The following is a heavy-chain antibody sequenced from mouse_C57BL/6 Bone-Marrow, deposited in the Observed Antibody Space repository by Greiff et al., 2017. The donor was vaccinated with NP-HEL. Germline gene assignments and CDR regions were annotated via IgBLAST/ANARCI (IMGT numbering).Heavy chain of an antibody. J-gene: IGHJ4*01. V-gene: IGHV1-18*01. CDR1: GYTFTDYN. CDR2: INPNNGGT. CDR3: ARSRGGRNFYAMDY. Sequence: EVQLQQSGPELVKPGASVKIPCKASGYTFTDYNMDWVKQSHGKSLEWIGDINPNNGGTIYNQKFKGKATLTVDKSSSTAYMELRSLTSEDTAVYYCARSRGGRNFYAMDYWGQGTSVTVSS.